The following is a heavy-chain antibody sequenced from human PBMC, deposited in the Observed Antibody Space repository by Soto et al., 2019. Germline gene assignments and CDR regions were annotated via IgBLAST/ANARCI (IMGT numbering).Heavy chain of an antibody. Sequence: PGWALRLSSPPSAVTVRRDSMNSVRQAPGKGLEVLSYHSSSNRIINYADSVKGRFIISRDNAKNSLYLQMHSLRDEDTAVYYCAREGWPLLQTGMDVWGQGTTVTVS. CDR3: AREGWPLLQTGMDV. D-gene: IGHD2-15*01. CDR1: AVTVRRDS. CDR2: HSSSNRII. J-gene: IGHJ6*02. V-gene: IGHV3-48*02.